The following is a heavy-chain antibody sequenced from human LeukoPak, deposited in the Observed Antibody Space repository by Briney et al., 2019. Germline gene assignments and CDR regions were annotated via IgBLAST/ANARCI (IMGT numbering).Heavy chain of an antibody. CDR3: AKLNGFSDYGMDV. Sequence: GGSLRLSCAASGFTFSSYGMHWVRQAPGKGLEWVAVISYDGSNKYYADSVKGRFTISRDNSKNTLYLQMNSLRAEDTAVYYCAKLNGFSDYGMDVWGQGTTVTVSS. V-gene: IGHV3-30*18. D-gene: IGHD2-8*01. J-gene: IGHJ6*02. CDR2: ISYDGSNK. CDR1: GFTFSSYG.